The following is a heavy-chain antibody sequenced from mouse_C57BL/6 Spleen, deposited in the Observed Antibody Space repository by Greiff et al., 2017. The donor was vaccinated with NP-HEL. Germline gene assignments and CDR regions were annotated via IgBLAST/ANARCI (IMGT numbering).Heavy chain of an antibody. CDR3: ARGNYGSPFDY. CDR1: GYSITSGYY. J-gene: IGHJ2*01. D-gene: IGHD1-1*01. Sequence: DVQLQESGPGLVKPSQSLSLTCSVPGYSITSGYYWNWIRQFPGNKLEWLGYISYDGSNNYNPSLKNRISITRDTSKNQFFLKLNSVTTEDTATYYCARGNYGSPFDYWGQGTTLTVSS. CDR2: ISYDGSN. V-gene: IGHV3-6*01.